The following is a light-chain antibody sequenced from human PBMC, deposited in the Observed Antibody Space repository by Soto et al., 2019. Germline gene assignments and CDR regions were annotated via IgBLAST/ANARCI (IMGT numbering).Light chain of an antibody. V-gene: IGLV1-47*01. CDR2: RND. J-gene: IGLJ1*01. CDR3: AAWYDTVRSDV. CDR1: ISNIGNNY. Sequence: QLVLTQPSSVSGTPGQGVTISCSGSISNIGNNYVYWFQHLPGTTPKVLTNRNDQRPSGVPDRFSGSKSGTSASLAISGLLSEDEADYYGAAWYDTVRSDVFGTGTKLTVL.